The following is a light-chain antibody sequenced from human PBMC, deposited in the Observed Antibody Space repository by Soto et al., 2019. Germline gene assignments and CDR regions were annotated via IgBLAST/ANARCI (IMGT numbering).Light chain of an antibody. J-gene: IGLJ2*01. CDR1: SSDVGGYNY. Sequence: QSVLTQPASVSGSPGQSITISCTETSSDVGGYNYVSWYQQHPGKAPKLMIYDVSNRPSGVSNRFSGSKSVNTASLTISGLQAEDVADYYCSSYTSSSTVVFGGGTKVTVL. CDR3: SSYTSSSTVV. CDR2: DVS. V-gene: IGLV2-14*01.